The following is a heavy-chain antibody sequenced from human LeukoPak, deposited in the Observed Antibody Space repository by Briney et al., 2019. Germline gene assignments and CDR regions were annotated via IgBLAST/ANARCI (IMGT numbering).Heavy chain of an antibody. V-gene: IGHV4-31*03. CDR1: GGSISSGGYY. D-gene: IGHD2-21*01. CDR2: LYYTGTT. J-gene: IGHJ6*02. CDR3: ARDLGVRGMDV. Sequence: SETLSLTCTVSGGSISSGGYYWSWIRQHPGKGLEWIGYLYYTGTTYYNPSLKSRIIISVDTSKTQFSLRLSSVSAADTAIYYCARDLGVRGMDVWGQGTTVTVSS.